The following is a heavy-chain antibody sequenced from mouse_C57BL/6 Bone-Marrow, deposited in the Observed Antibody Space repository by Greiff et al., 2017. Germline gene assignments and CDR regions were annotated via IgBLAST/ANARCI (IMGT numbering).Heavy chain of an antibody. CDR1: GFSLTSYG. Sequence: VMLVESGPGLVAPSQSLSITCTVSGFSLTSYGVDWVRQPPGKGLEWLGVLWGGGSTNYNSALMSSLSISKDNSKCQVFLKMNSLQTDDTAMYYCAKHRSGSRGDWYFDVWGTGTTVTVSS. CDR3: AKHRSGSRGDWYFDV. D-gene: IGHD1-1*01. CDR2: LWGGGST. V-gene: IGHV2-9*01. J-gene: IGHJ1*03.